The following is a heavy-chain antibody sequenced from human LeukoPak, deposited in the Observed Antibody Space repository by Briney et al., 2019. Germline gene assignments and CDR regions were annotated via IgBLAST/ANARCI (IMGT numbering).Heavy chain of an antibody. CDR1: GGSISSSNYY. CDR3: ANYCSSSSCHIRRAFDI. Sequence: SETLSLTCTVSGGSISSSNYYWGWIRQPPGKGLEWIGSIYSGGSTYYNPSLKSRVTISVDTSSNLFFLKLSSVTAADTAVYHCANYCSSSSCHIRRAFDIWGQGTMVTVSS. CDR2: IYSGGST. V-gene: IGHV4-39*01. J-gene: IGHJ3*02. D-gene: IGHD2-2*02.